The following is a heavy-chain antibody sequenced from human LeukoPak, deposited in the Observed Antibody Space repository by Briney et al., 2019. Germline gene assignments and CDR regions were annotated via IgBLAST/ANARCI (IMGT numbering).Heavy chain of an antibody. D-gene: IGHD3-10*01. CDR2: ISAYNGNT. CDR3: ARDPNLYGSGSSTYNWFDP. V-gene: IGHV1-18*01. J-gene: IGHJ5*02. Sequence: ASVKVSCKASGYTFTRYGISWVRQAPGQGLEWMGWISAYNGNTNYAQKLQGRVTMTTDTSTSTAYMELRSLRSDDTAVYYCARDPNLYGSGSSTYNWFDPWGQGTLVTVSS. CDR1: GYTFTRYG.